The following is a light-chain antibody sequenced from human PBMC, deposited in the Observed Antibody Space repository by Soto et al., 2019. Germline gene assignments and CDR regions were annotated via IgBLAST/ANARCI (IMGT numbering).Light chain of an antibody. V-gene: IGKV1-39*01. CDR2: AAS. J-gene: IGKJ1*01. Sequence: DIQMTQSPSSLSASVGDRVTITCRASQSISSYLNWYQQKPGEAPKLLIHAASNLQSGVPSRFGGGGSGTDFTLTISSLQPEDVATYYCQQSYSTPPMFGQGTKVEIK. CDR3: QQSYSTPPM. CDR1: QSISSY.